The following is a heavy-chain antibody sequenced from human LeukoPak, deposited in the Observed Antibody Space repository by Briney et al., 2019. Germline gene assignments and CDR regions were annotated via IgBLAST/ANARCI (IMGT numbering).Heavy chain of an antibody. CDR3: AKFFAPSGGASGWPWSIAY. V-gene: IGHV3-23*01. CDR1: GFTFSDYA. J-gene: IGHJ4*02. D-gene: IGHD6-19*01. CDR2: ISGSGATT. Sequence: PGGSLRLSCAASGFTFSDYAMTWVQQAPGQGLEWVAAISGSGATTYYAASARGRFTISRDNSKSTLYLQMNSLRAEDTAVFYCAKFFAPSGGASGWPWSIAYGGQGTLVTVSS.